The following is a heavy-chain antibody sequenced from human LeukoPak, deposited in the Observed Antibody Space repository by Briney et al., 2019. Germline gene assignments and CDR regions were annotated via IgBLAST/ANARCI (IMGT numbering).Heavy chain of an antibody. J-gene: IGHJ6*02. CDR1: GGSISNYY. Sequence: SETLSLTCTVSGGSISNYYWSWIRQPPGKGLEWIGYIYYSGGTNCNPSLKSRVTISVDTSKNQFSLKLSSVTAADTAVYYCARTPTTLSRYGMDVWGQGTTVTVSS. V-gene: IGHV4-59*01. CDR2: IYYSGGT. D-gene: IGHD4-11*01. CDR3: ARTPTTLSRYGMDV.